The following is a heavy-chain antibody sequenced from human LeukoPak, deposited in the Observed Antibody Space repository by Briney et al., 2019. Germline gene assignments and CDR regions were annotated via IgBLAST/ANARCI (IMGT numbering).Heavy chain of an antibody. V-gene: IGHV3-23*01. CDR2: IDYDGGSG. J-gene: IGHJ1*01. Sequence: GGSLRLSCTVSGFTLSSYEMSWIRQAPGKGLEWVSSIDYDGGSGHYADSVKGRFTIPRDNSNNTLFLHLNSLRGEDTAVYYCTRNSGWYGLSWGQGTLVTVSS. D-gene: IGHD6-19*01. CDR1: GFTLSSYE. CDR3: TRNSGWYGLS.